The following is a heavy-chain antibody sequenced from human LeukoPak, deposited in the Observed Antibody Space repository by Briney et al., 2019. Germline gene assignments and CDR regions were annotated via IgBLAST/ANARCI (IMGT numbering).Heavy chain of an antibody. CDR3: ARIGYYYYYGMDV. J-gene: IGHJ6*02. Sequence: SETLSLTCAVYGGSFSGYYWSWIRQPPGKGLEWTGEINHSGSTNYNPSLKSRVTISVDTSKNQFSLKLSSVTAADTAVYYCARIGYYYYYGMDVWGQGTTVTVSS. CDR2: INHSGST. D-gene: IGHD3-16*01. V-gene: IGHV4-34*01. CDR1: GGSFSGYY.